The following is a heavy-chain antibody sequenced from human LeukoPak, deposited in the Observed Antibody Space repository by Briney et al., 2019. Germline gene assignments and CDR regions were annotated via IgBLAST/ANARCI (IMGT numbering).Heavy chain of an antibody. CDR1: GFTFRTYA. D-gene: IGHD6-19*01. CDR2: ITGTNSVI. CDR3: ARDASYSSGPNTFDY. V-gene: IGHV3-48*02. J-gene: IGHJ4*02. Sequence: GGSLRLSCAASGFTFRTYAMNWVRQAPGRGLEWVSYITGTNSVIRYADSVQGRFTVSRDNAKNSLYLQMNSLRDEDTALYYCARDASYSSGPNTFDYWGQGTLVTVSS.